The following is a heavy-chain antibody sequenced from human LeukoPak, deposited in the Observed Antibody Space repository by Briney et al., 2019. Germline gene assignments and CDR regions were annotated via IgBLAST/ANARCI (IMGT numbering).Heavy chain of an antibody. CDR3: AKGIAAAGDYMDV. J-gene: IGHJ6*03. CDR1: GFTFDDYA. D-gene: IGHD6-13*01. Sequence: GGSLRLSCAASGFTFDDYAMHWVRQAPGKCLEWVSLISWDGGSTYYADSVKGRFTISRDNSKNSLYLQMNSLRAEDTALYYCAKGIAAAGDYMDVWGKGTTVTVSS. CDR2: ISWDGGST. V-gene: IGHV3-43D*04.